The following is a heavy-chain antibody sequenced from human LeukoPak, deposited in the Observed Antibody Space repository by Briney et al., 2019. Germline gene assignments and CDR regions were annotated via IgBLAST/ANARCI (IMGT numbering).Heavy chain of an antibody. J-gene: IGHJ4*02. CDR3: AKRGVVIRVILVGFHKEAYYFDS. D-gene: IGHD3-22*01. Sequence: GGSLRLSCAVSGITLSNYGMSWVRQAPGKGLEWVAGMSGSGGRTNYADSVKGRFTISRDNPKNTLYLQMNNLRAEDTAVYFCAKRGVVIRVILVGFHKEAYYFDSWGQGALVTASS. V-gene: IGHV3-23*01. CDR2: MSGSGGRT. CDR1: GITLSNYG.